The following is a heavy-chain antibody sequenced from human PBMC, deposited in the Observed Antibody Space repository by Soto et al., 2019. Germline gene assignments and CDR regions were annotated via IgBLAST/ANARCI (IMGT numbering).Heavy chain of an antibody. D-gene: IGHD5-18*01. J-gene: IGHJ6*02. CDR3: VCAIQLWPDYYYYGMDV. CDR2: IIPILGTA. V-gene: IGHV1-69*13. Sequence: SVKVSCKASGCTFSSYAISWVRQAPGQGLEWMGGIIPILGTANYAQKFQGRVTITADESTSTAYMELSSLRSEDTAVYYCVCAIQLWPDYYYYGMDVWGQGTTVTVSS. CDR1: GCTFSSYA.